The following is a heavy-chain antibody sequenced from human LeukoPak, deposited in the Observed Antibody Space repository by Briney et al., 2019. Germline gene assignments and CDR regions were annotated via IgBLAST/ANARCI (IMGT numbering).Heavy chain of an antibody. CDR1: GFSFKKYG. V-gene: IGHV3-30*02. D-gene: IGHD3-9*01. J-gene: IGHJ4*02. CDR3: TTDLDFSFDY. Sequence: PGGSLRLSCTASGFSFKKYGIHWVRHAPGKGLEWVTFMQYGGSDKLYADSVKGRFTISRDNSKNTVYLQMNSLKTEDTAVYYCTTDLDFSFDYWGQGTLVTVSS. CDR2: MQYGGSDK.